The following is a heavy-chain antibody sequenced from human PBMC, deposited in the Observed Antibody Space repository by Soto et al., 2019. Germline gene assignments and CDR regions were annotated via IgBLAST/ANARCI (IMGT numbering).Heavy chain of an antibody. CDR3: ARVDCSGGSCYSRYFQH. V-gene: IGHV3-33*01. CDR2: IWYDGSNK. Sequence: GGALRLSCAASGFNFSSYGMHWVRQAPGKGLEWVAVIWYDGSNKYYADSVKGRFTISRDNSKNTLYLQMNSLRAEDTAVYYCARVDCSGGSCYSRYFQHWGQGTLVTVSS. D-gene: IGHD2-15*01. J-gene: IGHJ1*01. CDR1: GFNFSSYG.